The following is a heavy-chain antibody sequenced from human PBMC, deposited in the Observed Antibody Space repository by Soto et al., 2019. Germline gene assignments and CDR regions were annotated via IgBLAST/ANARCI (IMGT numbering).Heavy chain of an antibody. CDR2: INHSGST. Sequence: SETLSLTCAVYCGSFSGYYWSGFRQPPGKGLGWIGEINHSGSTNYNPSLKSRVTMSVDTSKNQFSLKLSSVTAADTAVYYCARDKITGLFDYWGQGTLVTVSS. D-gene: IGHD2-8*02. V-gene: IGHV4-34*01. CDR3: ARDKITGLFDY. J-gene: IGHJ4*02. CDR1: CGSFSGYY.